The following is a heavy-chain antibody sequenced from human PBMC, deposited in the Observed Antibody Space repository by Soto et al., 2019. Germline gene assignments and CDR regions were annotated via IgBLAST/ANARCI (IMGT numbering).Heavy chain of an antibody. CDR2: ISSDGNNK. D-gene: IGHD4-17*01. CDR3: AKDLLPNTVTTCGS. CDR1: GFTFDSHG. V-gene: IGHV3-30*18. J-gene: IGHJ5*02. Sequence: QVQLVESGGGAVQPGRSLRLSCAASGFTFDSHGMHWVRQAPGKGLEWVAVISSDGNNKYYADSVKGRFTISRDNFNNILYLQRSSLRAEETAVYYCAKDLLPNTVTTCGSWGQGTLVTVSS.